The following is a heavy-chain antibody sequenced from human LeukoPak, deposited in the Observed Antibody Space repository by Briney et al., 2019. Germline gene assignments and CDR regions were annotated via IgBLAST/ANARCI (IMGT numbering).Heavy chain of an antibody. Sequence: ASVKVSCKASGYTFTSYYLHWVRQAPGQGLEWMGIINPSGGTGYAQKFQGRVSMTRDTSTSTVYMALSSLRSEDTAVYYCARTKKVSWGNNDGFDTWGQGTMVTVSS. V-gene: IGHV1-46*01. CDR2: INPSGGT. J-gene: IGHJ3*02. CDR1: GYTFTSYY. CDR3: ARTKKVSWGNNDGFDT. D-gene: IGHD3-16*01.